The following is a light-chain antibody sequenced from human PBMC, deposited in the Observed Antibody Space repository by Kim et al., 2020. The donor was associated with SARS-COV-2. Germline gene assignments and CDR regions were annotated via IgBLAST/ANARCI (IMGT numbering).Light chain of an antibody. CDR3: AAWDDSLGGHVV. Sequence: ELTQPPSASATPGQRVTISCSGSTSNIGTNYVCWYQHLPGTAPKLLIYSSNLRPSGVPDRFSGSKSGTSASLAISGLRSEDEADYYCAAWDDSLGGHVVFGGGTQLTVL. CDR2: SSN. V-gene: IGLV1-47*02. CDR1: TSNIGTNY. J-gene: IGLJ2*01.